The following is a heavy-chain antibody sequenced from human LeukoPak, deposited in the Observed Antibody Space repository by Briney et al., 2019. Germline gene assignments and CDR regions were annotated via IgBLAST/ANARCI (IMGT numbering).Heavy chain of an antibody. CDR3: ASLTPPDYYDSSGPRDY. D-gene: IGHD3-22*01. CDR2: IIPIFGTA. J-gene: IGHJ4*02. CDR1: GGTFSSYA. Sequence: SVKVSCKASGGTFSSYAISWVRQAPGQGLEWMGRIIPIFGTANYAQKFQGRVTITADESTSTAYMELSSLRSEDTAVYYCASLTPPDYYDSSGPRDYWGQGTLVTVSS. V-gene: IGHV1-69*13.